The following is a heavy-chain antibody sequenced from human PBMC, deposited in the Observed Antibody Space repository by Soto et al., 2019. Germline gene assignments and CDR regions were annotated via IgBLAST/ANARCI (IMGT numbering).Heavy chain of an antibody. V-gene: IGHV1-69*04. Sequence: SVKVSCKASGGTFSSYTISWVRQAPGQGLEWMGRIIASNGIANYAQKFQGRVTITRDTSTSTAYMELSSLRSEDTAVYYCARDMGANYYYYYGMDVWGQGTTVTVSS. D-gene: IGHD1-26*01. CDR1: GGTFSSYT. CDR2: IIASNGIA. CDR3: ARDMGANYYYYYGMDV. J-gene: IGHJ6*02.